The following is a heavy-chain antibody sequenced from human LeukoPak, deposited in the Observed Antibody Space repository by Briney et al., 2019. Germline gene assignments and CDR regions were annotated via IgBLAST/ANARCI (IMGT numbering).Heavy chain of an antibody. V-gene: IGHV1-18*01. Sequence: GASVKVSCKASGYTFTSYGISWVRQAPGQGLEWMGWISAYNGNTNYAQKLQSRVTMTTDTSTSTAYMELSRLRSDDTAVYYCATLPGIAAAGGSLHFDYWGQGTLVTVSS. D-gene: IGHD6-13*01. CDR3: ATLPGIAAAGGSLHFDY. CDR2: ISAYNGNT. J-gene: IGHJ4*02. CDR1: GYTFTSYG.